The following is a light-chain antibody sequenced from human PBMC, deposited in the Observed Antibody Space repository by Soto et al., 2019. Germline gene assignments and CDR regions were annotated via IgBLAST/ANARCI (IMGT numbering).Light chain of an antibody. CDR2: DVS. J-gene: IGKJ1*01. Sequence: DIQMTQSPSTLSASIGERVTITCRASQTVSNWLAWYQQKPGKAPKLLIYDVSNLESGVPSRCSGSGSGTEFRLSISSLQPDDFASYYCQQNDSYSWTFGQGTKVEMK. CDR3: QQNDSYSWT. CDR1: QTVSNW. V-gene: IGKV1-5*01.